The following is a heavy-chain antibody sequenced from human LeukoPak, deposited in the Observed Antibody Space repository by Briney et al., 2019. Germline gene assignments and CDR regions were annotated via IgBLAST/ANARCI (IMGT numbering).Heavy chain of an antibody. D-gene: IGHD2-8*01. CDR2: ISSSGSTI. CDR1: GFTFSDYY. J-gene: IGHJ4*02. CDR3: ARDYVCTNGVCSPTGGY. Sequence: PGGSLRLSCAASGFTFSDYYMSWIRQAPGKGLEWVSYISSSGSTIYYADSVKGRFTISRDNAKSSLYLQMNSLRAEDTAVYYCARDYVCTNGVCSPTGGYWGQGTLVTVSS. V-gene: IGHV3-11*04.